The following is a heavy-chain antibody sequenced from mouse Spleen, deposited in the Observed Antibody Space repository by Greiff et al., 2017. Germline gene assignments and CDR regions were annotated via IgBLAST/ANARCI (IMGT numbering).Heavy chain of an antibody. J-gene: IGHJ1*01. V-gene: IGHV1-53*01. CDR3: ARSILRYWYFDV. D-gene: IGHD1-1*01. CDR2: INPSNGGT. CDR1: GYTFTSYW. Sequence: VQLQQPGTELVKPGASVKLSCKASGYTFTSYWMHWVKQTPGQGLEWIGYINPSNGGTNYNEKFTSKATLTVDKSSSTAYMQLSSLTSEDSAGYFCARSILRYWYFDVWGAGTTVTVSS.